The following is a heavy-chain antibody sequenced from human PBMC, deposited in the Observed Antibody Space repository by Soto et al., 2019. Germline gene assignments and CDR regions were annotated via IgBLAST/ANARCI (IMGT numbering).Heavy chain of an antibody. CDR3: ARDGGRDGYFGNWFDP. CDR2: IIPIFGTQ. J-gene: IGHJ5*02. V-gene: IGHV1-69*12. Sequence: QVQLVQSGAEVKKPGSSVKVSCKASGGTFDNYAISWVRQAPGQGLEWVGGIIPIFGTQNYAQKFRGRVTITADESTTTAYMELSSLSSEDTAVYYCARDGGRDGYFGNWFDPWGQGTLVTVSS. CDR1: GGTFDNYA. D-gene: IGHD5-12*01.